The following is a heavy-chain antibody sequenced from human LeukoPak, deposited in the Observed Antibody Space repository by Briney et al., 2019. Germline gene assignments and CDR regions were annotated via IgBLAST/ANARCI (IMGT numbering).Heavy chain of an antibody. CDR1: GFTFSSYG. Sequence: QPGGSLRLSCAASGFTFSSYGMHWVRQAPGKGLEWVAFIPYDGSNKYYADSVKGRFTISRDNSKNTLYLQMNSLRAEDTAVYYCARREVYFDYWGQGTLVTVSS. CDR3: ARREVYFDY. J-gene: IGHJ4*02. V-gene: IGHV3-30*02. CDR2: IPYDGSNK. D-gene: IGHD1-14*01.